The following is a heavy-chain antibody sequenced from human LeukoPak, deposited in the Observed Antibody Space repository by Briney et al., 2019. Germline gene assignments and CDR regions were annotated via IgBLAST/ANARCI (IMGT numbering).Heavy chain of an antibody. CDR3: ARGDYYGSPKVVAA. CDR2: INPNSGDT. D-gene: IGHD3-10*01. CDR1: GYTFTDYY. V-gene: IGHV1-2*02. J-gene: IGHJ5*02. Sequence: ASVNVSFRASGYTFTDYYINWVRQARGQGREGIGWINPNSGDTNYTQKFQDRVTKTRDTSISTAYIELNFLRSDDTAVFYCARGDYYGSPKVVAAWGQGTLVTVSS.